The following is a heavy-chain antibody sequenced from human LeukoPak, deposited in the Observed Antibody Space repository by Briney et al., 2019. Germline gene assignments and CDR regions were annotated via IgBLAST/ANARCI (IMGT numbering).Heavy chain of an antibody. Sequence: GASVKVSCKASGYTFTGYYMHWVRQAPGQGLEWMGRVNPNSGGTNYAQKFQGRVTMTRDTSISTAYMELSRLRSDDTAVYYCARRSPNSHFDYWGQGTLVTVSS. CDR1: GYTFTGYY. CDR2: VNPNSGGT. CDR3: ARRSPNSHFDY. D-gene: IGHD4-23*01. J-gene: IGHJ4*02. V-gene: IGHV1-2*06.